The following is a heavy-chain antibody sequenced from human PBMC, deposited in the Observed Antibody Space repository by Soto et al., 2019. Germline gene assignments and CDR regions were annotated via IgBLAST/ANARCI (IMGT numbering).Heavy chain of an antibody. J-gene: IGHJ4*02. V-gene: IGHV1-69*13. CDR3: ARGGTPIDY. CDR1: GVTFSSYA. CDR2: IIPSFGAA. D-gene: IGHD3-16*01. Sequence: ASVKVSCKASGVTFSSYAISWVRQAPGQWLELMGGIIPSFGAANXSQNFQCRVXITADESTSTAXMELIXLRSEDTAVYYCARGGTPIDYWGQGTLVTVSS.